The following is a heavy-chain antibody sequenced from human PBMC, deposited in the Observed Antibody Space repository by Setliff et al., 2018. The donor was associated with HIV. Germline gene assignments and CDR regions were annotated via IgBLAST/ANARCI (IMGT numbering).Heavy chain of an antibody. D-gene: IGHD6-25*01. CDR2: IYSSGTT. Sequence: KASETLSLTCTVSGGPMSGYYWSWLRQSPVKGLEWIGYIYSSGTTNYNPSFKSRVSISLDTSRSQFSLMLSSVTAADTAIYYCAKCWRASGTYVFDIWGLGTMVTVSS. CDR3: AKCWRASGTYVFDI. CDR1: GGPMSGYY. J-gene: IGHJ3*02. V-gene: IGHV4-4*08.